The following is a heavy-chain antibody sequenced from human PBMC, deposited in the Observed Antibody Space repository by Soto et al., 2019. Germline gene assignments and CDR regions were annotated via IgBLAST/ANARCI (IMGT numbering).Heavy chain of an antibody. CDR3: ARTSYDILTGRLDAFDI. CDR1: GGAINNGGYS. D-gene: IGHD3-9*01. Sequence: PSETLSLTCAVSGGAINNGGYSWSWLRQPPGKGLEWIGYISHGGNTYYNPSLRSRVIMSIDKSKNHFSLGLKSVTAADTATYYCARTSYDILTGRLDAFDIWGQGTMVP. CDR2: ISHGGNT. J-gene: IGHJ3*02. V-gene: IGHV4-30-2*01.